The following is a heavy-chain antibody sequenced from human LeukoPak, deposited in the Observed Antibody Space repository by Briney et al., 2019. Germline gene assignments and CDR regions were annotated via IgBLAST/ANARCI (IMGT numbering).Heavy chain of an antibody. Sequence: GGSLRLSCTASGFSFKKYGTHWVRQAPGEGLEWVTFIQYDDSVKFYADSVKGRFTISRDNAKNTMYLQMNSLRAEDTAVYYCTKDVTGNYDSWGQGTLVTASS. V-gene: IGHV3-30*02. CDR3: TKDVTGNYDS. D-gene: IGHD1-20*01. CDR1: GFSFKKYG. J-gene: IGHJ4*02. CDR2: IQYDDSVK.